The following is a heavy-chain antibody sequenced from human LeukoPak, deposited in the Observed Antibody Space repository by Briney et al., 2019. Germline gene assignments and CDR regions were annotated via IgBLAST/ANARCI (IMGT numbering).Heavy chain of an antibody. CDR1: GYTFTGYY. D-gene: IGHD2-2*02. Sequence: ASVKASCKASGYTFTGYYMHWVRQAPGQGLGWMGWINPNSGGTNYAQKFQGKVTMTRNTSISTAYMELSSLRSEDTAVYYCARNLGYCSSTSCYTWVYYGMDVWGQGTTVTVSS. CDR2: INPNSGGT. J-gene: IGHJ6*02. CDR3: ARNLGYCSSTSCYTWVYYGMDV. V-gene: IGHV1-2*02.